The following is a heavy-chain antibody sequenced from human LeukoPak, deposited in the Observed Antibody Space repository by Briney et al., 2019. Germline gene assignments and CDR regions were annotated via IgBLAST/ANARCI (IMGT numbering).Heavy chain of an antibody. Sequence: PSETLSLTCTVSGGSISSSSYYWGWIRQPPGKGLEWIGSIYYSGSTYYNPSLKSRVTKSVDTSKNQFSLKLSSVTAADTAVYYCARHPSYGNSVYSWFDYWGQGTLVTVSS. D-gene: IGHD3-22*01. V-gene: IGHV4-39*01. J-gene: IGHJ4*02. CDR1: GGSISSSSYY. CDR3: ARHPSYGNSVYSWFDY. CDR2: IYYSGST.